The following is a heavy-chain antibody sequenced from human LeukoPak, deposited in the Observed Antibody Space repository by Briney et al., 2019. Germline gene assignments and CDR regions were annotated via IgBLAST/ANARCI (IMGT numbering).Heavy chain of an antibody. D-gene: IGHD6-13*01. V-gene: IGHV4-4*09. CDR2: IHHSGST. Sequence: SETLSLTCTASGGSIRNYYWSWIRQPPGKGLEWSGNIHHSGSTYYKPSLESRVTISADTSKNQFSLKLSSVTAADTAMYYCASDAPGQLGYWGQGTLVTVSS. CDR1: GGSIRNYY. CDR3: ASDAPGQLGY. J-gene: IGHJ4*02.